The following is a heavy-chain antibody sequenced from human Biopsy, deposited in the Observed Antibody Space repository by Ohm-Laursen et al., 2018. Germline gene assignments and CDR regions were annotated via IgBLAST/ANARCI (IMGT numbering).Heavy chain of an antibody. CDR1: GFAFNLYE. Sequence: SLRLSCAATGFAFNLYEMNWVRQAPGKGMEWISYIYGGGSPVSYADSVKGRFTTSRDNAKNTVFLQMNSLRAEDTAVYYCTRAEAGSGSLLYFDYWGQGTLVTVSS. J-gene: IGHJ4*02. V-gene: IGHV3-48*03. D-gene: IGHD3-10*01. CDR2: IYGGGSPV. CDR3: TRAEAGSGSLLYFDY.